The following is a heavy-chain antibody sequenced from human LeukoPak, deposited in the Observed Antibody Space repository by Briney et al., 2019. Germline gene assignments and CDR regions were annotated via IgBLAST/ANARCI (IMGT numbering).Heavy chain of an antibody. Sequence: GGSLRLSCAASGFTFDDHGMSWVRQAPGKGLEWVSIIYSGGSTYYADSVKGRFTISRDNSKNTLYLQMNSLRAEDTAVYYCARDHVGEDSGAFDIWGQGTMVTVSS. CDR2: IYSGGST. CDR3: ARDHVGEDSGAFDI. V-gene: IGHV3-53*01. D-gene: IGHD3-10*01. CDR1: GFTFDDHG. J-gene: IGHJ3*02.